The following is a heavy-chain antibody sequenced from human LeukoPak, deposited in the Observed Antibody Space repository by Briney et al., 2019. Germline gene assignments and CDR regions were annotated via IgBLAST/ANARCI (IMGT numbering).Heavy chain of an antibody. Sequence: SETLSLTCAVYGGSFSGFYWSWIRQPPGKGLEWIGYIYYSGSTNYNPSLKSRVTISVDTSKNQFSLKLSSVTAADTAMYYCAISGSRSGSYPSAFDYWGQGTLVTVSS. CDR3: AISGSRSGSYPSAFDY. V-gene: IGHV4-59*12. D-gene: IGHD3-10*01. CDR1: GGSFSGFY. CDR2: IYYSGST. J-gene: IGHJ4*02.